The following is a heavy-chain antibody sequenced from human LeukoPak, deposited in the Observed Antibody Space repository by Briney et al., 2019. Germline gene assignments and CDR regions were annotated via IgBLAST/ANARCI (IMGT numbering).Heavy chain of an antibody. Sequence: GESLKISCKGSGYSFTSYWIGWVRQMPGKGLEWMGIIYPGDSDTRYSPSLQGQVTISADKSISTAYLQWSSLKASDTAMYYCAREKTYYYGSGSYGYRAFDIWGQGTMVTVSS. CDR1: GYSFTSYW. CDR3: AREKTYYYGSGSYGYRAFDI. CDR2: IYPGDSDT. D-gene: IGHD3-10*01. J-gene: IGHJ3*02. V-gene: IGHV5-51*01.